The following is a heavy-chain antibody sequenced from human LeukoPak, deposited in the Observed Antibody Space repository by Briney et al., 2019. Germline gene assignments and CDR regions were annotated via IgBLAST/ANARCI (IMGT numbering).Heavy chain of an antibody. CDR2: IIPILGIA. V-gene: IGHV1-69*04. CDR3: ARSVVVPAARSYYFDY. D-gene: IGHD2-2*01. CDR1: GGTFSSYA. J-gene: IGHJ4*02. Sequence: SVKVSCKASGGTFSSYAISWVRQAPGQGLEWMGRIIPILGIANYAQRFQGRVTITADKSTSTAYMELSSLRSEDTAVYYCARSVVVPAARSYYFDYWGQGTLVTVSS.